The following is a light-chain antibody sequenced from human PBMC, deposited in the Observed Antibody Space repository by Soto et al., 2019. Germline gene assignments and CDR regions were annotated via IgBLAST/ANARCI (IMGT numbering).Light chain of an antibody. J-gene: IGKJ4*01. V-gene: IGKV1-5*03. CDR3: QQYNSSSVT. Sequence: DIQMTQSPSTLSASVGDRVTITCRASQSISSWLAWYQQKPGKAPKLLIYKASSLESGVPSRFSGSGSGTDFTLTISSLQPDDFATYYCQQYNSSSVTFGGGTKVEIK. CDR1: QSISSW. CDR2: KAS.